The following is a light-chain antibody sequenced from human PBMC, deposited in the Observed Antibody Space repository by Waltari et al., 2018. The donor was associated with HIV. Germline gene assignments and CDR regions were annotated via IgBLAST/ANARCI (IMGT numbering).Light chain of an antibody. CDR1: SSDFGSYNL. Sequence: QSALPQPASVSGSPGQSMTTSCPGTSSDFGSYNLVSWYQQHPGKAPNLMIYEVSKRPSGVSNRFSGSKSGNTASLTISGLQAEDEADYYCCSYAGTSTVVFGGGTKLTVL. CDR2: EVS. J-gene: IGLJ2*01. V-gene: IGLV2-23*02. CDR3: CSYAGTSTVV.